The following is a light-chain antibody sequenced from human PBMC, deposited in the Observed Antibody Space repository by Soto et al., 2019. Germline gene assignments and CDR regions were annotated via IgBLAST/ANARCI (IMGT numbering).Light chain of an antibody. CDR3: ETWDSSTPVV. V-gene: IGLV4-60*02. CDR1: SGHSSYI. Sequence: QPVLTQSSSASASLGSSVKLTCTLSSGHSSYIIAWHQQQPGKAPRYLMKLESSGSYNKGSGVPDRFSGSSSGADRYLTISHLQFEDEADYYCETWDSSTPVVFGGGTKLTVL. CDR2: LESSGSY. J-gene: IGLJ2*01.